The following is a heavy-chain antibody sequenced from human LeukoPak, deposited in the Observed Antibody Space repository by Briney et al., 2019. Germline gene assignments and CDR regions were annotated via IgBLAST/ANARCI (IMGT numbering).Heavy chain of an antibody. J-gene: IGHJ4*02. CDR2: IWFDGSNK. D-gene: IGHD3-10*01. CDR3: ARDESSGSLHFEY. CDR1: GFTFSNFG. Sequence: GGSLRLSCAASGFTFSNFGMHWVRQAPGKGLEWVAVIWFDGSNKYYADSVKGRFTISRDNSKNTLYLQMDSLRAEDTAQYYCARDESSGSLHFEYWGQGTLVTVSS. V-gene: IGHV3-33*01.